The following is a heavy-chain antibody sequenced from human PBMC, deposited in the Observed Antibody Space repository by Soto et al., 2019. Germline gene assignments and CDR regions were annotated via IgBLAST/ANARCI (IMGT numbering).Heavy chain of an antibody. Sequence: SETPSPTCRVSGGPHSSYYLGRNRQPPGKGLEWIGYISYTGSTDYSPSLKSRVTISVDTSKNQFSLKVRSVTAADTAIYFCARHYPIGNNWNYFDYWGRGTLVTVSS. J-gene: IGHJ4*02. CDR3: ARHYPIGNNWNYFDY. V-gene: IGHV4-59*08. CDR1: GGPHSSYY. CDR2: ISYTGST. D-gene: IGHD1-1*01.